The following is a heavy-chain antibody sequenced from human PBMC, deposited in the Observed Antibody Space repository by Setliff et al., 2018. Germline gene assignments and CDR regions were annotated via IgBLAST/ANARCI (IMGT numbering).Heavy chain of an antibody. D-gene: IGHD6-13*01. CDR3: AKDIVGYSSTWPKRDYFDY. CDR2: ISDTAIGI. J-gene: IGHJ4*02. CDR1: GFTFNTYA. V-gene: IGHV3-23*01. Sequence: PGGSLRLSCATSGFTFNTYAMSWVRQPPGKGLEWVSTISDTAIGIYYADSVRGRFTISRDNSKKTLHLQMNSLRAEDTATYYCAKDIVGYSSTWPKRDYFDYWGQGTLVTVSS.